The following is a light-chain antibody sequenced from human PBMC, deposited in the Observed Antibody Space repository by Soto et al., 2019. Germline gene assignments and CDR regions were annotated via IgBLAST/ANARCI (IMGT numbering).Light chain of an antibody. CDR2: DAS. CDR1: QSVSSY. V-gene: IGKV3-11*01. Sequence: EIVLTQSPATLSLSPGERATLSCRASQSVSSYLAWYQQKPGQAPRLLIYDASNRATGIPARFSGSGSGTDFNLTISSLEPEDFAVYYCQQRSNWPLFTFGPGTKVDIK. J-gene: IGKJ3*01. CDR3: QQRSNWPLFT.